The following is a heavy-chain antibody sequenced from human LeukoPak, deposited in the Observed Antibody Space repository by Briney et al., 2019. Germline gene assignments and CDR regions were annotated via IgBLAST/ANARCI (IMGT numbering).Heavy chain of an antibody. CDR1: GGSFSGYY. J-gene: IGHJ4*02. V-gene: IGHV4-34*01. CDR3: ARGWGGRY. Sequence: PSETLSLTCAVYGGSFSGYYWSWIRQPPGKGLEWIGEINHSGSTNYNPSLKSRVTISVDTSKNQFSLKLSSVTAADTVVYYCARGWGGRYWGQGTLVTVSS. CDR2: INHSGST. D-gene: IGHD3-16*01.